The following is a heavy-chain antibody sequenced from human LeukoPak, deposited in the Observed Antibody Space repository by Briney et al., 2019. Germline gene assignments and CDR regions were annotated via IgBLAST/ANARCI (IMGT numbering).Heavy chain of an antibody. J-gene: IGHJ4*02. CDR1: GYTFASCW. CDR3: ARVRDSSASYYFDY. CDR2: IYPGDSDT. D-gene: IGHD3-22*01. V-gene: IGHV5-51*01. Sequence: GESLKISCKGSGYTFASCWIGWVRQMPGKGLEWMGIIYPGDSDTRYSPSFQGQVTISADKSISTAYLQWSSLKASDTAMYYCARVRDSSASYYFDYWGQGTLVTVSS.